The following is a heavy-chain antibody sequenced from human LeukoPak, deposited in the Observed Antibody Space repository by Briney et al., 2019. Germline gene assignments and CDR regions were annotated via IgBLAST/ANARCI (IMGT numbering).Heavy chain of an antibody. D-gene: IGHD3/OR15-3a*01. V-gene: IGHV3-66*01. CDR2: IRGSGET. CDR3: ARDRAATQDWVEFDP. CDR1: GFSVSNYY. Sequence: GGSLRLSCAVSGFSVSNYYMNWVRQAPGKGLEWVSLIRGSGETFSSDSVMGRFTISRDDSKNTVYLKMNRLRVEDTAEYFCARDRAATQDWVEFDPWGQGTLVTVSS. J-gene: IGHJ5*02.